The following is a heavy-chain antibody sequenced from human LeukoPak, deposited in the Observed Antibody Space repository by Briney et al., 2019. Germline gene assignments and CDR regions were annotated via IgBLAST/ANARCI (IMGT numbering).Heavy chain of an antibody. CDR2: ISSSSSYI. D-gene: IGHD2-15*01. Sequence: TGGSLRLSCAASGFTFSSYSMNWVRQAPGKGLEWVSSISSSSSYIYYADSVKGRFTISRDNAKNSLYLQMNSLRAEDPAVYYCARDPRYCSGGSCYSHAFDIWGQGTMVTVSS. CDR1: GFTFSSYS. CDR3: ARDPRYCSGGSCYSHAFDI. J-gene: IGHJ3*02. V-gene: IGHV3-21*01.